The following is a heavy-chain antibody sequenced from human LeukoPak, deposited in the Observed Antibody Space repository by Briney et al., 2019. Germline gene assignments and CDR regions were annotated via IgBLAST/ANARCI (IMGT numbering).Heavy chain of an antibody. D-gene: IGHD3/OR15-3a*01. V-gene: IGHV3-74*01. CDR1: GFTFSSYW. CDR3: AKDTRFLDWISRFDY. Sequence: GGSLRLSCAASGFTFSSYWMHWVRQAPGKGLVWVSRINSDGSTTSDADSVKGRFTISRDNAKNTLYLQMNSLRAEDTAVYYCAKDTRFLDWISRFDYWGQGALVTVSS. CDR2: INSDGSTT. J-gene: IGHJ4*02.